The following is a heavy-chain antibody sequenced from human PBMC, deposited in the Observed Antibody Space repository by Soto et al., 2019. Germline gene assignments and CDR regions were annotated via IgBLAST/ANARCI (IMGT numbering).Heavy chain of an antibody. CDR2: MNPNTGDT. CDR3: ARGDGYSFEY. V-gene: IGHV1-8*01. CDR1: GYTFISYD. D-gene: IGHD4-4*01. J-gene: IGHJ4*02. Sequence: QVQLVQSGAEVKKPGASVKVSCKASGYTFISYDINWVRQATGQGLEWMGWMNPNTGDTGYAQKFQGRVTMTRNTSINTANLELSSLRSDDTAGYCCARGDGYSFEYWGQGTLVSVSS.